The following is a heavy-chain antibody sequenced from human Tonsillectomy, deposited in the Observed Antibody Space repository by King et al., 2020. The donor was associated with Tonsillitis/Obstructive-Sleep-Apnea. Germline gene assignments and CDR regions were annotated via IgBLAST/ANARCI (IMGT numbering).Heavy chain of an antibody. Sequence: QLVQSGAEVKKPGSSVKVSCKASGGTFSSYAISWVRQAPGQGLEWMGGIISIFGTANYAQKFQGRVTITADESTSTAYMELSSLRSEDTAVYYCARDSFLYGSGSNNWFDPWGQGTLVTVSS. CDR2: IISIFGTA. CDR3: ARDSFLYGSGSNNWFDP. D-gene: IGHD3-10*01. V-gene: IGHV1-69*01. CDR1: GGTFSSYA. J-gene: IGHJ5*02.